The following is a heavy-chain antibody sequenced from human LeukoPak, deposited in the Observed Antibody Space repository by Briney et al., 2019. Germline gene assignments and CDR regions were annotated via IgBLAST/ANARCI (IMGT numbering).Heavy chain of an antibody. CDR1: GGSFSGYY. CDR3: ARRAISSSWYRQGEYYFDY. J-gene: IGHJ4*02. V-gene: IGHV4-34*01. CDR2: INHSGST. D-gene: IGHD6-13*01. Sequence: SETLSLTCAVYGGSFSGYYWSWIRQPPGKGLEWTGEINHSGSTNYNPSLKSRVTISVDTSKNQFSLKLSSVTAADTAVYYCARRAISSSWYRQGEYYFDYWGQGTLVTVSS.